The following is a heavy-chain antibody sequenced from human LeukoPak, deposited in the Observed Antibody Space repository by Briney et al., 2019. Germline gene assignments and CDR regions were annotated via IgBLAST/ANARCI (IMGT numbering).Heavy chain of an antibody. CDR3: ARVGVAAKSSRYFDY. CDR1: GGSISSGDYY. Sequence: SQTLSLTCTVSGGSISSGDYYWSWIRQHPGKGLEWIGYIHNSGSTYYNPSLKSRITISVDTSKKQFSLKLSSVTAADTAVYYCARVGVAAKSSRYFDYWGQGTQVTVSS. V-gene: IGHV4-31*03. D-gene: IGHD2-15*01. J-gene: IGHJ4*02. CDR2: IHNSGST.